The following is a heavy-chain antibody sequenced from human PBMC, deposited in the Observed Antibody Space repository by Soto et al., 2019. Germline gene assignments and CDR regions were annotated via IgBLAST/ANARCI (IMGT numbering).Heavy chain of an antibody. CDR3: ARTSYYDSSGYYNMDV. D-gene: IGHD3-22*01. V-gene: IGHV4-4*02. Sequence: QVQLQESGPGLVKPSGTLSLTCAVSAGSISSSNWWTWVRQSPGKGLEWIGEIHHSGSTNYNPSLKGRVTMSIDKSKNQFSLKLTSVTAADTADYYCARTSYYDSSGYYNMDVWGQGTTVTVSS. CDR1: AGSISSSNW. J-gene: IGHJ6*02. CDR2: IHHSGST.